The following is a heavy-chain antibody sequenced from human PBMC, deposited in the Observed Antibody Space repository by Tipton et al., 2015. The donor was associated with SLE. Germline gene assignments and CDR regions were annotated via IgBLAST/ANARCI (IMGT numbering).Heavy chain of an antibody. CDR1: GGSFSGYF. CDR2: IYYSGST. D-gene: IGHD4-17*01. J-gene: IGHJ4*02. Sequence: TLSLTCAVYGGSFSGYFWSWIRQPPGKGLEWLGYIYYSGSTNYNPSLKSRVTISVDTSKNQFSLKLSSVTAADTATYYCARLGRTVTTIDYWGQGTLVTVSS. V-gene: IGHV4-59*08. CDR3: ARLGRTVTTIDY.